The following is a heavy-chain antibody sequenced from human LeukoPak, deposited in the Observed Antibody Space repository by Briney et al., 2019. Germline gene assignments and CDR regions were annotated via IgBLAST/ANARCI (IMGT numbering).Heavy chain of an antibody. CDR3: AKVSRHCSSTSCYTYYYYYGMDV. CDR2: ISGSGGST. V-gene: IGHV3-23*01. Sequence: TGGSLRLSCAASGFTFSSYAMSWVRQAPGKGLEWVSAISGSGGSTYYADSVKGRFTISRDNSKNTLYLQMNSLRAEDTAVYYCAKVSRHCSSTSCYTYYYYYGMDVWGQGTTVTVSS. D-gene: IGHD2-2*02. J-gene: IGHJ6*02. CDR1: GFTFSSYA.